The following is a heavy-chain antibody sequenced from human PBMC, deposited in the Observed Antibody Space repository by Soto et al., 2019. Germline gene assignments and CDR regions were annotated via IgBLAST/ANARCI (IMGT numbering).Heavy chain of an antibody. CDR1: GYTFTIYG. V-gene: IGHV1-18*01. CDR2: ISAYNGNT. J-gene: IGHJ4*02. D-gene: IGHD6-19*01. Sequence: ASVKVSCKASGYTFTIYGIIWVRQAPGQGLEWMGWISAYNGNTNYAQKLQGRVTMTTDTSTSTAYMELSSLRSEDTAVYYCATDLIAVGPTGYWGQGTLVTVSS. CDR3: ATDLIAVGPTGY.